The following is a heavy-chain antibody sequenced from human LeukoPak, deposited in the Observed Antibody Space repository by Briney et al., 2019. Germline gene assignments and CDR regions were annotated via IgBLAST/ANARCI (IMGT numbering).Heavy chain of an antibody. CDR3: ANSFGYCSSTSCYSF. J-gene: IGHJ4*02. CDR1: GFTFSSYA. D-gene: IGHD2-2*01. CDR2: ISGSGGST. Sequence: GSLRLSCAASGFTFSSYAMSWVRQAPGKGLEWVSAISGSGGSTYYADSVKGRFTISRDNSKNTLYLQMNSLRAEDTAVYYCANSFGYCSSTSCYSFWGQGTLVTVSS. V-gene: IGHV3-23*01.